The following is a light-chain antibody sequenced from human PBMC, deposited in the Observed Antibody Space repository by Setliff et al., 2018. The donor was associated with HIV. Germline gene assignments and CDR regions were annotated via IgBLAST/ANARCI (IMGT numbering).Light chain of an antibody. CDR1: SSDIGTYNY. CDR2: DIV. J-gene: IGLJ1*01. V-gene: IGLV2-14*03. Sequence: LTQPASVSGSPGQSIAISCTGASSDIGTYNYVSWYQQHPGKAPKLIIYDIVNRPSGVSDRFSGSKSGNTASLTISGLQTEDEADYYCSSFTTTNTPSVFGTGTKVTVL. CDR3: SSFTTTNTPSV.